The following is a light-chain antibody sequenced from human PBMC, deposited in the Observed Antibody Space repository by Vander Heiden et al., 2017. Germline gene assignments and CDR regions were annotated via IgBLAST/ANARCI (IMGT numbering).Light chain of an antibody. CDR3: QQYNSYPMYT. CDR1: QSISSW. Sequence: RVTITCRASQSISSWLAWYQQKPGKAPKLLIYKASSLESGVPSRFSGSGYGTEFTLTISSRQPDDFASYYCQQYNSYPMYTFGQGTKVEIK. J-gene: IGKJ2*01. CDR2: KAS. V-gene: IGKV1-5*03.